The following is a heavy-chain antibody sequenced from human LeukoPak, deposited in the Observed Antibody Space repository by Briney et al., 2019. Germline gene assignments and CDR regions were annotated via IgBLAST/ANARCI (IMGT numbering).Heavy chain of an antibody. CDR2: INPNSGGT. V-gene: IGHV1-2*02. D-gene: IGHD6-6*01. CDR1: GYTFTGYY. Sequence: ASVKVSCKASGYTFTGYYIHWVRQAPGQGLEWMGWINPNSGGTNYAQKFQGRVTMTRDTSISTAYMELSRLRSDDTAVYYCARDLSYSSSPHDYWGQGTLVTVSS. CDR3: ARDLSYSSSPHDY. J-gene: IGHJ4*02.